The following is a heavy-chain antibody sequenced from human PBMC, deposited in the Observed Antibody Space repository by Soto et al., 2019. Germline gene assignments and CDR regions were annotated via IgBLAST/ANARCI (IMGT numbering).Heavy chain of an antibody. CDR2: IDPSDSYT. Sequence: GESLKISCKGSGYSFTSYWISWVRQMPGKGLEWMGRIDPSDSYTNYSPSFQGHVTISADKSISTAYLQWSSLKASDTAMYYCASKAGDYDSSGYHYYGMDVWGQGTTVTVSS. CDR3: ASKAGDYDSSGYHYYGMDV. D-gene: IGHD3-22*01. J-gene: IGHJ6*02. V-gene: IGHV5-10-1*01. CDR1: GYSFTSYW.